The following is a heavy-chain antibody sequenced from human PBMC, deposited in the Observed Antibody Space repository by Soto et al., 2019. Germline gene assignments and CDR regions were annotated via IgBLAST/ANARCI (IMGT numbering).Heavy chain of an antibody. CDR2: INHSRST. CDR3: ARYSGYCSSSSCDGNSGFDY. J-gene: IGHJ4*02. V-gene: IGHV4-34*01. CDR1: GGSFSAYY. Sequence: PSETLSLTCAVYGGSFSAYYWSWIRQPPGKGLEWIGEINHSRSTNYNPSLKSRVTISVDTSKNQFSLKLSSVTAADTAVFYCARYSGYCSSSSCDGNSGFDYWGQGTLVTVSS. D-gene: IGHD2-2*01.